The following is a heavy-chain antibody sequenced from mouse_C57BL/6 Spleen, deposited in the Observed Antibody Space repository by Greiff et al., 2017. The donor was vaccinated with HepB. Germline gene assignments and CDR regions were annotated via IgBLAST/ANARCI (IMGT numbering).Heavy chain of an antibody. CDR1: GFNIKDDY. CDR2: IDPENGDT. Sequence: VQLQQSGAELVRPGASVKLSCTASGFNIKDDYMHWVKQRPEQGLEWIGWIDPENGDTEYASKFQGKATITADTSSNTAYLQLSSLTSEDTAVYFCTTARPLSPDYYAMDYWGQGTSVTVSS. J-gene: IGHJ4*01. V-gene: IGHV14-4*01. D-gene: IGHD6-1*01. CDR3: TTARPLSPDYYAMDY.